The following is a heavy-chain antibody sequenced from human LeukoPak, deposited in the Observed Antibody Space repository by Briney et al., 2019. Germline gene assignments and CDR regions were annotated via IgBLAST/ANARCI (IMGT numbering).Heavy chain of an antibody. Sequence: GGSLRLSCAASGFTLSSYAMSWVRQAPGKGLEWVSSISSSNSYIYYADSVKGRFTISRDNAKNSLYLQMNSLRAEDTAVYYCARPLIGYGAAFDYWGQGTLVTVSS. D-gene: IGHD3-16*02. CDR1: GFTLSSYA. J-gene: IGHJ4*02. CDR2: ISSSNSYI. V-gene: IGHV3-21*01. CDR3: ARPLIGYGAAFDY.